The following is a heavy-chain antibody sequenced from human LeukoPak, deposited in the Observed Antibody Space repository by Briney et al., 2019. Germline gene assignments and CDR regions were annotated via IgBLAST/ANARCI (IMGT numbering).Heavy chain of an antibody. Sequence: PGGSLRLSCAASGFTFRNYWMSWVRQAPGKGLEWVANIKQDGSEKYHVDSVKGRFTISRDNAKNSLYLQMNSLRAEDTAVYYCARLSGSYRLWYFDYWGQGTLVTVSS. CDR2: IKQDGSEK. J-gene: IGHJ4*02. CDR1: GFTFRNYW. CDR3: ARLSGSYRLWYFDY. V-gene: IGHV3-7*03. D-gene: IGHD1-26*01.